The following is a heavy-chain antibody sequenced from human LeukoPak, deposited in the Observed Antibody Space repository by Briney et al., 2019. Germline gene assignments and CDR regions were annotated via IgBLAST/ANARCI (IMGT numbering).Heavy chain of an antibody. J-gene: IGHJ4*02. Sequence: SETLSLTCTVSGYSISSGYYWGWIRQPPGKGLEWIGSIYHSGSTYYNPSLKSRVTISVDTSKNQFSLKLSSVTAADTAVYHCARGLGLLWFGGRFDYWGQGTLVTVSS. V-gene: IGHV4-38-2*02. CDR2: IYHSGST. D-gene: IGHD3-10*01. CDR1: GYSISSGYY. CDR3: ARGLGLLWFGGRFDY.